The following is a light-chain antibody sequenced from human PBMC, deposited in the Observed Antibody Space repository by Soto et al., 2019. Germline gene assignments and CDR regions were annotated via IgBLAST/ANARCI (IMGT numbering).Light chain of an antibody. J-gene: IGKJ1*01. CDR2: KAS. CDR3: QHYNSYSEA. Sequence: DIQMTQAPSTLSVSVGDRVTITCRASQTISSWLAWYQQKPGKAPKLLIYKASTFKSGVPSRFSGGGSGTEFTLTISSLQPDDFATYYCQHYNSYSEAFGQGTKVELK. V-gene: IGKV1-5*03. CDR1: QTISSW.